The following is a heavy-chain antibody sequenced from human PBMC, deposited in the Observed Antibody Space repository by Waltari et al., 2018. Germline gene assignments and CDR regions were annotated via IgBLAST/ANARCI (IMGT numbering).Heavy chain of an antibody. CDR1: GGSISGYY. V-gene: IGHV4-4*07. Sequence: QVQLQESGPGLVKPSETLSLTCTVSGGSISGYYWRWIWQPAGKGLEWIGRIYTRGSTNYNPSLKSRVTMSVDTSKNHFSLKLSSVTAADTAVYYCASGYGSGSYNYFDYWGQGTLVTVSS. J-gene: IGHJ4*02. CDR3: ASGYGSGSYNYFDY. D-gene: IGHD3-10*01. CDR2: IYTRGST.